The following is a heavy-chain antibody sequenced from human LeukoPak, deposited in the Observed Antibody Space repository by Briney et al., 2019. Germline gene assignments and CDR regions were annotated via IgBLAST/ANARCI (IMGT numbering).Heavy chain of an antibody. CDR2: ISSSSSYI. Sequence: GGSLRLSCAASGFTFSSYNMNWVRQAPGKGLEWVSSISSSSSYIYYADSAKGRFTISRDNAKNSLYLQMNSLRAEDTAVYYCARDSSIRSGWYVPDYWGQGTLVTVSS. J-gene: IGHJ4*02. D-gene: IGHD6-19*01. V-gene: IGHV3-21*01. CDR3: ARDSSIRSGWYVPDY. CDR1: GFTFSSYN.